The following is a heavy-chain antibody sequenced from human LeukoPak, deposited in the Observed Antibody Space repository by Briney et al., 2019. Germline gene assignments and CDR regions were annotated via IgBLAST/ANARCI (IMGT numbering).Heavy chain of an antibody. Sequence: SETLSLTCTVSGGSISSSSYYWGWIRQPPGKGLEWIGSIYYSGSTYYNPFLKSRVTISVDTSKNQFSLKLSSVTAADTAVYYCARQRTDGDYHFDYWGQGTLVTVSS. CDR2: IYYSGST. J-gene: IGHJ4*02. CDR1: GGSISSSSYY. V-gene: IGHV4-39*01. D-gene: IGHD4-17*01. CDR3: ARQRTDGDYHFDY.